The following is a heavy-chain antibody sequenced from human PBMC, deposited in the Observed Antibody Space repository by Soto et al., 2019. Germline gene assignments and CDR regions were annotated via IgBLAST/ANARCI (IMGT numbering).Heavy chain of an antibody. CDR2: IYYSGST. J-gene: IGHJ5*02. Sequence: QLQLQESGPGLVKPSETLSLTCTVSGGSISSSSYYWGWIRQPPGKGLEWIGSIYYSGSTYYNPSLKSRVTISVDTSKNQFSLKLSSVTAAVTAVYYCARKGTTGFGGLDPWGQGTLVTVSS. CDR3: ARKGTTGFGGLDP. D-gene: IGHD4-17*01. CDR1: GGSISSSSYY. V-gene: IGHV4-39*01.